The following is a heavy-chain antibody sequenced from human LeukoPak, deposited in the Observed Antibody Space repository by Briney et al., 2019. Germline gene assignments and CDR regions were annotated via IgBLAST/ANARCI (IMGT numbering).Heavy chain of an antibody. CDR2: INHSGST. Sequence: SETLSLTCAVYGGSFSGYYWSWIRQPPGKGLEWIGEINHSGSTNYNPSLKSRVTISVDTSKNQFSLKLGSVTAADTAVYYCAREGKDYYYMDVWGKGTTVTVSS. J-gene: IGHJ6*03. CDR1: GGSFSGYY. CDR3: AREGKDYYYMDV. V-gene: IGHV4-34*01. D-gene: IGHD2-15*01.